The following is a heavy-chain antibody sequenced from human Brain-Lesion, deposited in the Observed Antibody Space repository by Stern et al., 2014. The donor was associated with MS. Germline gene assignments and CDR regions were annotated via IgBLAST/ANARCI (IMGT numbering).Heavy chain of an antibody. CDR2: SDHSGST. J-gene: IGHJ4*02. Sequence: VQLEESGPGLVKPSGTLSLTCAVSGGSISSSNWWSWVRQSPGKGLEWIGESDHSGSTIYNPSLKSRVTVSVDKSKNRLSLNLRSVPAADTAVYFCARFPASRPHVFDSWGQGTLVTVSS. D-gene: IGHD6-13*01. CDR3: ARFPASRPHVFDS. V-gene: IGHV4-4*02. CDR1: GGSISSSNW.